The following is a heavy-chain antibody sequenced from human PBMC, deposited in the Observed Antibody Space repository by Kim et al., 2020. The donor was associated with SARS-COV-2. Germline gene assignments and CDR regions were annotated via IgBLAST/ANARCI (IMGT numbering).Heavy chain of an antibody. Sequence: ASVKVSCKASGYTFTSYAMNWVRQAPGQGLEWMGWINTNTGNPTYAQGFTGRFVFSLDTSVSTAYLQISSLKAEDTAVYYCATEISSSWYVDYFDYWGQGTLVTVSS. D-gene: IGHD6-13*01. CDR3: ATEISSSWYVDYFDY. CDR1: GYTFTSYA. CDR2: INTNTGNP. V-gene: IGHV7-4-1*02. J-gene: IGHJ4*02.